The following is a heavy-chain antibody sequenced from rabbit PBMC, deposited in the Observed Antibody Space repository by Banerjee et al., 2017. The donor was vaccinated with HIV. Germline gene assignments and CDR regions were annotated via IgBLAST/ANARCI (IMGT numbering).Heavy chain of an antibody. D-gene: IGHD6-1*01. CDR2: IGASSSGST. CDR3: ARVFYYTGGYVDYGYSTFNL. Sequence: EESGGDLVKPEGSLTLTCTASGFSFSSSYWICWVRQAPGKGLEWIACIGASSSGSTYYASWAKGRFTISKTSSTTVTLQMTSLTAADTATYFCARVFYYTGGYVDYGYSTFNLWGQGTLVTVS. V-gene: IGHV1S45*01. CDR1: GFSFSSSYW. J-gene: IGHJ4*01.